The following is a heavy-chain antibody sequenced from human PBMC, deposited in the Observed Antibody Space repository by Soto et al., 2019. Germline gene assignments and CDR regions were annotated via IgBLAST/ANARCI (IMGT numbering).Heavy chain of an antibody. D-gene: IGHD4-17*01. Sequence: QLQLQESGPGLVKPSQTLSLTCTVSGGSISSSSYYWGWIRQPPGKGLEWIGSIYYSGRTYYNPSLKSRVTITEDTSKNQFPRMLSSVTAADTAVYYGARHRGSDGDHGPFAGWGQGTLVTVSS. CDR2: IYYSGRT. V-gene: IGHV4-39*01. CDR1: GGSISSSSYY. CDR3: ARHRGSDGDHGPFAG. J-gene: IGHJ4*02.